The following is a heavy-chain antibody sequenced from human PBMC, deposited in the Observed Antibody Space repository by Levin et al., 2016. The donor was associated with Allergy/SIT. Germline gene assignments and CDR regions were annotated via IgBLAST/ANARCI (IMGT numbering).Heavy chain of an antibody. CDR3: VRSLGYCSGTSCRTWWLDS. V-gene: IGHV5-51*01. J-gene: IGHJ5*01. CDR2: IYPGDSKI. CDR1: GYSFTNYW. D-gene: IGHD2-2*01. Sequence: GESLKISCKASGYSFTNYWIGWVRQTPGKGLEWMGIIYPGDSKIKDSPSFQGQVTISADKSMNTAYLQWSSLKASDAAMYYCVRSLGYCSGTSCRTWWLDSWGQGTLVSVSS.